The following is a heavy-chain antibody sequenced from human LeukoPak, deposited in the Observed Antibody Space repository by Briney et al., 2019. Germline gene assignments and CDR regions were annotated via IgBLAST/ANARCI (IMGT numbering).Heavy chain of an antibody. CDR3: ARPWNMRSPPIGY. Sequence: ASVKVSCKASGYTFTGYYMHWVRQAPGQGLEWMGWINPNSGGTNYAQKFQGRVTMTRDTSISTAYMELSRLRSDDTAVYYCARPWNMRSPPIGYWGQGTLVTVSS. V-gene: IGHV1-2*02. CDR1: GYTFTGYY. CDR2: INPNSGGT. D-gene: IGHD1-1*01. J-gene: IGHJ4*02.